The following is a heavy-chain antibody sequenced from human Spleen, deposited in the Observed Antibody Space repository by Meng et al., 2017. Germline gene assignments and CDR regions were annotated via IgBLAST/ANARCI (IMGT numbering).Heavy chain of an antibody. V-gene: IGHV4-4*02. CDR1: GASITNDNW. CDR3: ARDVALELPSD. CDR2: IYHSGST. J-gene: IGHJ1*01. Sequence: QMKLKESGPGLVKPSGTLSLTCVVSGASITNDNWWTWLRQPPGKGLEWIGEIYHSGSTNYNPSLRGRVTMSVDKSKNQFSLKLISMTAADTAVYFCARDVALELPSDWGQGTLVTVSS. D-gene: IGHD1-26*01.